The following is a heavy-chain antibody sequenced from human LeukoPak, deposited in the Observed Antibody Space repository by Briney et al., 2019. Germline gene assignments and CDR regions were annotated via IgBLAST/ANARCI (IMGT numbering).Heavy chain of an antibody. Sequence: PSETLSLTCTVSGGSISSDYWSWIRQSPGRGLEWIGYILYSGPTNYNPSLHSRVTISIDTSKTHFSLKLTSVTAADTAVYYCATLRGSSTAVFDYWGQGTVVTVSS. D-gene: IGHD2-2*01. CDR1: GGSISSDY. CDR2: ILYSGPT. V-gene: IGHV4-59*08. CDR3: ATLRGSSTAVFDY. J-gene: IGHJ4*02.